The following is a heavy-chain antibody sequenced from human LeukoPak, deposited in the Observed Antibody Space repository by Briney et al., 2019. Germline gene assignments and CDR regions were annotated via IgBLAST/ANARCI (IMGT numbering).Heavy chain of an antibody. D-gene: IGHD1-26*01. J-gene: IGHJ4*02. CDR3: AGRFYSGSLDY. Sequence: GGSLRLSCAASGFTVSSNYMSWVRQAPGKGLEWVSVLYSGGSTYYADSVKGRFTISRDNSKNTLYLQMNSLRAEDTAVYYCAGRFYSGSLDYWGQGTLVTVSS. CDR1: GFTVSSNY. CDR2: LYSGGST. V-gene: IGHV3-66*01.